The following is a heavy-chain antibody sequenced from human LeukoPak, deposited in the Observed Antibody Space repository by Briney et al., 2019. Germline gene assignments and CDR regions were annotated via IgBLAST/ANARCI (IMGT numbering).Heavy chain of an antibody. CDR3: ARTDSSGYYSKLDY. CDR1: GFTFDDYG. CDR2: INWNGGST. J-gene: IGHJ4*02. V-gene: IGHV3-20*01. Sequence: GGSLRLSCAASGFTFDDYGMSWVRQAPGKGLECVSGINWNGGSTGYADSVKGRFTISRDNAKNSLYLQMNSLRAEDTALYHCARTDSSGYYSKLDYWGQGTLVTVSS. D-gene: IGHD3-22*01.